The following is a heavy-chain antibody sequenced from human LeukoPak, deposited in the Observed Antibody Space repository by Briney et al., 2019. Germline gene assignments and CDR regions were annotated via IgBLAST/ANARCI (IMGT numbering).Heavy chain of an antibody. CDR2: INPSGGST. D-gene: IGHD3-22*01. J-gene: IGHJ4*02. V-gene: IGHV1-46*01. CDR1: GYTFTSYA. CDR3: ARDQSPDYYDRIPDY. Sequence: ASVKVSCKASGYTFTSYAMNWVRQAPGQGLEWMGIINPSGGSTSYAQKFQGRVTMTRDMSTSTVYMELSSLRSEDTAVYYCARDQSPDYYDRIPDYWGQGTLVTVSS.